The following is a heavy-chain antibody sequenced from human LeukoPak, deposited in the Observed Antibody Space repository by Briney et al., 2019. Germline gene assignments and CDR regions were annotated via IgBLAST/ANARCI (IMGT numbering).Heavy chain of an antibody. V-gene: IGHV3-23*01. Sequence: GGSLRLSCAASGFTFSSYAMSWVREALGKGLEWVSGTSGSGVSTYYAGSVKGRFTISRDNSKNTLYLQMNSLRVEDTAVNYCAKNGGSQCYSHLDSWGQGTLVTVSS. CDR1: GFTFSSYA. J-gene: IGHJ4*02. CDR2: TSGSGVST. CDR3: AKNGGSQCYSHLDS. D-gene: IGHD2-15*01.